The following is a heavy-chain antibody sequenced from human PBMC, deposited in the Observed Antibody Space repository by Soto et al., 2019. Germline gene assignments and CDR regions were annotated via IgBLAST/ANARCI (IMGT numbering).Heavy chain of an antibody. Sequence: DVQMVESGGGLVQPGGSLKLSCATTGFTFAGSAIHWVRQAPGKGLEWIGRIRNKANNYATAYPASVAGRFTISRDDSKITAYLEMNSLKTEDTAMYYCAGPGPFGSWGQGTLVTVSS. CDR3: AGPGPFGS. CDR2: IRNKANNYAT. D-gene: IGHD3-3*01. CDR1: GFTFAGSA. V-gene: IGHV3-73*01. J-gene: IGHJ5*02.